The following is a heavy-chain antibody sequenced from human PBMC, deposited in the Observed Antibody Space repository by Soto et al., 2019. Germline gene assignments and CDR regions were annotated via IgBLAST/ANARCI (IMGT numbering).Heavy chain of an antibody. Sequence: GASVKVSCKASGGTFSSYAISWVRQAPGLGLEWMGGIIPIFGTANYAQKFQGRVTITADESTSTAYMELSSLRSEDTAVYYCAGRGGITIFGVVMIDPPDYYYYGMDVWGQGTTVTVSS. CDR1: GGTFSSYA. CDR3: AGRGGITIFGVVMIDPPDYYYYGMDV. J-gene: IGHJ6*02. D-gene: IGHD3-3*01. V-gene: IGHV1-69*13. CDR2: IIPIFGTA.